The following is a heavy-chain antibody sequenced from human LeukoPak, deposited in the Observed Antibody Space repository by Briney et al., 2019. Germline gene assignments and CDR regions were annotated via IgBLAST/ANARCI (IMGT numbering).Heavy chain of an antibody. Sequence: GGSLRLSCAASGFTFSSYGMSWVRQAPGKGLEWVSAISGSGGSTYYADSVKGRFTISRDNSKNTLYLQMNSLRAEDTAVYYCARDLGQYYDTSDNWFDPGGQGTLVNVYS. J-gene: IGHJ5*02. CDR3: ARDLGQYYDTSDNWFDP. V-gene: IGHV3-23*01. CDR1: GFTFSSYG. CDR2: ISGSGGST. D-gene: IGHD3-22*01.